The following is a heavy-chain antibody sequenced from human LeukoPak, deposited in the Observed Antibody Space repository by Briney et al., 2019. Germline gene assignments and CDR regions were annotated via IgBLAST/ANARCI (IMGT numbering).Heavy chain of an antibody. CDR3: ARDGSSSWYTPLYY. J-gene: IGHJ4*02. CDR1: GGSFSGYY. Sequence: SETLSLTCAVYGGSFSGYYWSWVRQPPGKGLEWIGEINHSGSTNYNPSLKSRVTISVDTSKNQFSLKLSSVTAADTAVYYCARDGSSSWYTPLYYWGQGTLVTVSS. D-gene: IGHD6-13*01. CDR2: INHSGST. V-gene: IGHV4-34*01.